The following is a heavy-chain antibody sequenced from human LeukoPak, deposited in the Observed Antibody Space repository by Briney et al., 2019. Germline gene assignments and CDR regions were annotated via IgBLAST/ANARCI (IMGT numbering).Heavy chain of an antibody. CDR2: IYTSGST. CDR1: GGSISSYY. D-gene: IGHD3-22*01. J-gene: IGHJ4*02. Sequence: PSETLSLACTVSGGSISSYYWSWIRQPAGKGLEWIGRIYTSGSTNYNPSLKSRVTMSVDTSKNQFSLKLSSVTAADTAVYYCARDQRLNYYDSSGYRNGILFDYWGQGTLVTVSS. V-gene: IGHV4-4*07. CDR3: ARDQRLNYYDSSGYRNGILFDY.